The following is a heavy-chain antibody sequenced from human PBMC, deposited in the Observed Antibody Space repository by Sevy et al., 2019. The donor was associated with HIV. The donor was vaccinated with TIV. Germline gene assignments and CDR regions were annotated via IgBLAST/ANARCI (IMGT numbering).Heavy chain of an antibody. CDR3: AKEWTVLSDWYGEFDY. Sequence: GGSLRLSCAASGFTFTNYGMHWVRQAPGKGLEWVSGISNSGANTYYADSVRGRFTVSRDNSKNTMYLQLNSLRAEDTAVDDCAKEWTVLSDWYGEFDYWGQGTLVTVSS. D-gene: IGHD6-19*01. CDR2: ISNSGANT. CDR1: GFTFTNYG. J-gene: IGHJ4*02. V-gene: IGHV3-23*01.